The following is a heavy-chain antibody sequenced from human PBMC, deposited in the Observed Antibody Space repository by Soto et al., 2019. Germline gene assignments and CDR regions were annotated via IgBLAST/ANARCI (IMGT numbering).Heavy chain of an antibody. CDR3: ARDGLRGY. CDR1: GYTFTSYG. CDR2: IIPIFGTA. Sequence: GASVKVSCKASGYTFTSYGISWVRQAPGQGLEWMGGIIPIFGTANYAQKFQGRVTITADESTSTAYMELSSLRSEDTAVYYCARDGLRGYWGQGTLVTVSS. D-gene: IGHD6-19*01. J-gene: IGHJ4*02. V-gene: IGHV1-69*13.